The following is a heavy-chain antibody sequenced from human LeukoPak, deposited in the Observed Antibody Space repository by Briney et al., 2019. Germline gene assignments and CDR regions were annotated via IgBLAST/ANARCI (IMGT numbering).Heavy chain of an antibody. CDR3: AKDSGYTSGWYEYFQH. CDR2: ISGDGSST. J-gene: IGHJ1*01. D-gene: IGHD6-19*01. V-gene: IGHV3-43*02. CDR1: GFTFDDSA. Sequence: GSLRLSCAASGFTFDDSAMHWVRQAPGKGLEWVSLISGDGSSTYYTDSVKGRFTISRDNSKNSLYLQMNSLTTEDTALYYCAKDSGYTSGWYEYFQHWGQGTLVTVSS.